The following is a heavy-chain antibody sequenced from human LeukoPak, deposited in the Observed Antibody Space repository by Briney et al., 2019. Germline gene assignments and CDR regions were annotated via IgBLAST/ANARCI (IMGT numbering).Heavy chain of an antibody. Sequence: ASVKVSCKASGYTFTNYGITWVRQAPGQGLEWMGRISAFNATTNYAQMLQGRVTMTTDTSTSTAYMELRSLRSDDTAVYFCAREAVSAMIRGVIITSARHFDYWGQGTLVTVSS. CDR1: GYTFTNYG. J-gene: IGHJ4*02. CDR3: AREAVSAMIRGVIITSARHFDY. V-gene: IGHV1-18*01. D-gene: IGHD3-10*01. CDR2: ISAFNATT.